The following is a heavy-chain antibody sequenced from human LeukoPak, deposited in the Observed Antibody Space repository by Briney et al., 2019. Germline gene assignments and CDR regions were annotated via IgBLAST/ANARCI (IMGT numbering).Heavy chain of an antibody. CDR2: SNADGSEE. J-gene: IGHJ4*02. CDR1: GFTFSNSW. CDR3: ARDRAYGTFDY. V-gene: IGHV3-7*01. Sequence: GGSLRLSCVDSGFTFSNSWMSWVRQAPGRGLEWVATSNADGSEEFYVESVKGRFTISRNNARNSLLLHMDSLRAEDTAVYYCARDRAYGTFDYWGQGTLVTVSS. D-gene: IGHD4-17*01.